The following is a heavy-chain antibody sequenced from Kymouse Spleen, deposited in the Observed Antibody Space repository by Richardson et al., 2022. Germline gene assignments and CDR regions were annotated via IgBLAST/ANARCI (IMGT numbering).Heavy chain of an antibody. J-gene: IGHJ4*02. CDR3: ARGYNWNSPFDY. CDR1: GGSFSGYY. Sequence: QVQLQQWGAGLLKPSETLSLTCAVYGGSFSGYYWSWIRQPPGKGLEWIGEINHSGSTNYNPSLKSRVTISVDTSKNQFSLKLSSVTAADTAVYYCARGYNWNSPFDYWGQGTLVTVSS. V-gene: IGHV4-34*01. D-gene: IGHD1-7*01. CDR2: INHSGST.